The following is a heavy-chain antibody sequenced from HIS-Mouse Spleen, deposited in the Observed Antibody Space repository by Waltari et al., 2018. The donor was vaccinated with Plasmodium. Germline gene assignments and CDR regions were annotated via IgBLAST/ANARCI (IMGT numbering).Heavy chain of an antibody. Sequence: QLQLQESGPGLVKPSETMSLTCTVSGGSISSSSYYWGWIRQPPGNGMEWIGSIYYSGSTYYNPSLKSRVTISVDTSKNQFSLKLSSVTAADTAVYYCASVPYYDFWSGYPFWDQGTLVTVSS. CDR2: IYYSGST. V-gene: IGHV4-39*07. CDR3: ASVPYYDFWSGYPF. D-gene: IGHD3-3*01. J-gene: IGHJ4*02. CDR1: GGSISSSSYY.